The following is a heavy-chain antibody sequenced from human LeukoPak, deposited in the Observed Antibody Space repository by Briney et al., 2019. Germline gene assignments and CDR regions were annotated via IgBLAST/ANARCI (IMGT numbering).Heavy chain of an antibody. V-gene: IGHV4-34*01. CDR1: GGSFSGYY. J-gene: IGHJ4*02. D-gene: IGHD2-2*01. Sequence: SETLSLTCAVYGGSFSGYYWSWIRQPPGKGLEWIGEINHSVSTNYNPSLKSRVTISVDTSKNQFSLKLSSVTAADTAVYYCARRRGYCSSTSCYAYRFDCWGQGTLVTVSS. CDR3: ARRRGYCSSTSCYAYRFDC. CDR2: INHSVST.